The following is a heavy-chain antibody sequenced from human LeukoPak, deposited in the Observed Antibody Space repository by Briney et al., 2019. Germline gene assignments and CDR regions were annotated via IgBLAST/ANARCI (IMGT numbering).Heavy chain of an antibody. CDR1: GFTFSSYG. CDR2: ISYYGSNK. D-gene: IGHD3-10*01. J-gene: IGHJ4*02. Sequence: GGSLRLSCAASGFTFSSYGMHWVRQAPGKGLEGVAVISYYGSNKYCADSVKGLFTISRDNSKNTLYLQMNSLRAEDTAVYYCAKGVWFGEIDYWGQGTLVTVSS. CDR3: AKGVWFGEIDY. V-gene: IGHV3-30*18.